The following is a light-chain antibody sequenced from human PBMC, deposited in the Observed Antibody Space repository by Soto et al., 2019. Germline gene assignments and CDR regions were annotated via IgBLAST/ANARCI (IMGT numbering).Light chain of an antibody. V-gene: IGLV2-23*03. CDR3: CSYAGIRTFVV. CDR1: SSDVGSYNL. Sequence: QSALTQPASVSGSPGQSITISCTGTSSDVGSYNLVSWYQQHPGKAPKLMIYEGSKRPSGVSNRFSGSKSVNTASLTITGLQAENEADYYCCSYAGIRTFVVFGGGTKLT. J-gene: IGLJ2*01. CDR2: EGS.